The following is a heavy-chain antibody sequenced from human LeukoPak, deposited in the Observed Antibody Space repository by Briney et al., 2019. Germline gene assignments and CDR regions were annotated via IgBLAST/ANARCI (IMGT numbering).Heavy chain of an antibody. D-gene: IGHD2-8*01. V-gene: IGHV4-39*01. CDR1: GGSISSTTYY. J-gene: IGHJ4*02. Sequence: PSETLSLTCIVSGGSISSTTYYWASIRQPPGKGLEWIGSIYYSGSTCYNPSLKSRVTVSADTSKNQFSLKLTSVTAADTAVYYCARDRACSNGVCSYFDYWGQGTVVTVSS. CDR3: ARDRACSNGVCSYFDY. CDR2: IYYSGST.